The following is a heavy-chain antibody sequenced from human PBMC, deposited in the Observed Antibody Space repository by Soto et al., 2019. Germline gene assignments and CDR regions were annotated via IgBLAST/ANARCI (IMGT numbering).Heavy chain of an antibody. CDR3: ARGSYITAMVTYWFDP. CDR2: IYYSGST. CDR1: GGSISSGGYY. J-gene: IGHJ5*02. V-gene: IGHV4-31*03. Sequence: SETLSLTCTVSGGSISSGGYYWSWIRQHPGKGLEWIGYIYYSGSTYYNPSLKSRVTISVDTSKNQFSLKLSSVTAADTAVYYCARGSYITAMVTYWFDPWGQGTLVTVSS. D-gene: IGHD5-18*01.